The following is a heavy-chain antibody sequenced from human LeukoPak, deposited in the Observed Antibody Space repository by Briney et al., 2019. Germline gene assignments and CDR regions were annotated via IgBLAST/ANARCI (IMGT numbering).Heavy chain of an antibody. CDR3: ARDLIVVVPAAMLPYYYYGMDV. V-gene: IGHV1-3*01. CDR1: GYTFTSYA. D-gene: IGHD2-2*01. J-gene: IGHJ6*02. Sequence: GASVKVSCKASGYTFTSYAMHWVRQAPGQRLEWMGWINAGNGNTKYSQKFQGRVTITRDTSASTAYTELSSLRSEDTAVYYCARDLIVVVPAAMLPYYYYGMDVWGQGTTVTVSS. CDR2: INAGNGNT.